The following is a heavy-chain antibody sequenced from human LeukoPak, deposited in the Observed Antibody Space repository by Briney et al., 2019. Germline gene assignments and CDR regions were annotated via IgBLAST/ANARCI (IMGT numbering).Heavy chain of an antibody. Sequence: GASVKVSCKASGGTFSSYAISWVRQAPGQGLEWMGRIIPILGIANYAQKFQGRVTITAGKSTSTAYMELSSLRSEDTAVYYCARGPDIVVVPAARGVDYYYMDVWGKGTTVTVSS. CDR3: ARGPDIVVVPAARGVDYYYMDV. D-gene: IGHD2-2*01. CDR1: GGTFSSYA. J-gene: IGHJ6*03. V-gene: IGHV1-69*04. CDR2: IIPILGIA.